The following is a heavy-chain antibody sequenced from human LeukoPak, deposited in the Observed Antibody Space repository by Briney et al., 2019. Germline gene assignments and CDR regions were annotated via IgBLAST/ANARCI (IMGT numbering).Heavy chain of an antibody. V-gene: IGHV3-30*18. CDR2: ISYDGSNK. CDR1: GFTFSSYG. CDR3: AKDDDDGENYDSSGLIDY. D-gene: IGHD3-22*01. Sequence: GGSLRLSCAASGFTFSSYGMHWVRQAPGKGLEWVAVISYDGSNKYYADSVKGRFTISRDNSKNTLYLQMNSLRAEDTAVYYCAKDDDDGENYDSSGLIDYWGQGTLVTVSS. J-gene: IGHJ4*02.